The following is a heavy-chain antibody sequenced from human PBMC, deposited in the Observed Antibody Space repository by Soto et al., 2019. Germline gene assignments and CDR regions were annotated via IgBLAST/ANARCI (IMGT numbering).Heavy chain of an antibody. Sequence: SVKVSCKASGFTFTSSAVQWVRQARGQRLEWIGWIVVGSGNTNYAQKFQERVTITRDMSTSTAYMELSSLRSEDTAVYYCAGDTWYYYDSSGYYYDNWFDPWGQGTLVTVSS. V-gene: IGHV1-58*01. CDR1: GFTFTSSA. CDR2: IVVGSGNT. D-gene: IGHD3-22*01. J-gene: IGHJ5*02. CDR3: AGDTWYYYDSSGYYYDNWFDP.